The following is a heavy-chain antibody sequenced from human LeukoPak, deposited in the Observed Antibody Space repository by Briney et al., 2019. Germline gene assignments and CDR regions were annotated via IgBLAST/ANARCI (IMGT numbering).Heavy chain of an antibody. CDR3: ARDHKWAFDY. CDR2: IGLGSGFV. Sequence: GGSLRLSCATSGFTFSDYSTNWVRQAPGRGLEWISYIGLGSGFVSYSDSVKGRFTISRDTAGNSVDLQMNSLGADDTAVYYCARDHKWAFDYWGQGTLVTVSS. J-gene: IGHJ4*02. V-gene: IGHV3-21*05. D-gene: IGHD1-26*01. CDR1: GFTFSDYS.